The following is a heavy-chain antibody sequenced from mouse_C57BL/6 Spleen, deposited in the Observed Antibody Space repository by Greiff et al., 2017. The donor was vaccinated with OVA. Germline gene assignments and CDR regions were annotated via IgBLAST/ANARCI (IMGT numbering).Heavy chain of an antibody. J-gene: IGHJ4*01. D-gene: IGHD1-2*01. CDR3: ARSVITTENAMDY. CDR1: GYTFTSYW. CDR2: IDPSDSDT. V-gene: IGHV1-52*01. Sequence: QVQLQQPGAELVRPGSSVKLSCKASGYTFTSYWMHWVKQRPIQGLEWIGNIDPSDSDTHYNQKFKDKATLTVDKSSSTAYMQLSSLTSEDSAVYYCARSVITTENAMDYWGQVTSVTVSS.